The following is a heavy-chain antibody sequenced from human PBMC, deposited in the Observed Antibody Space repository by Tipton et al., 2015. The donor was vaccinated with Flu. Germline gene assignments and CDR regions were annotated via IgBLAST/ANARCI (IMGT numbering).Heavy chain of an antibody. CDR1: GGSISSYY. CDR3: ARTPQNYDFWSGSGYYYGMDV. V-gene: IGHV4-59*01. D-gene: IGHD3-3*01. J-gene: IGHJ6*02. Sequence: TLSLTCTVSGGSISSYYWSWIRQPPGKGLEWIGYIYYSGSTNYNPSLKSRVTISGDTSKNQFSLKLSSVTAADTAVYYCARTPQNYDFWSGSGYYYGMDVWGQGTTVPVSS. CDR2: IYYSGST.